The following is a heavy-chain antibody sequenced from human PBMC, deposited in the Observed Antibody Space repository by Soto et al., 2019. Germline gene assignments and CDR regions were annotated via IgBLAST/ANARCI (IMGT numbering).Heavy chain of an antibody. CDR2: VHSTGGT. J-gene: IGHJ6*02. CDR3: AKRDDSSRFGGLDI. D-gene: IGHD3-16*01. CDR1: GGSITSGGYL. V-gene: IGHV4-39*01. Sequence: PSETLSLTCTVSGGSITSGGYLWDWIRQPTGKGLECIGTVHSTGGTYSSPSLRSRVTISVDTSKNLFSLKMTPASATDTAVYFCAKRDDSSRFGGLDIWGQGTAVTVSS.